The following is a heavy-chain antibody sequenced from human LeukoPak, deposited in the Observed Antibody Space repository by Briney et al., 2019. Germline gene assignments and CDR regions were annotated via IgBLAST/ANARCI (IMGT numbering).Heavy chain of an antibody. CDR3: AREYCGGECYSGFDY. J-gene: IGHJ4*02. CDR2: LSNAGTYS. CDR1: RFTFNNYA. V-gene: IGHV3-30*04. D-gene: IGHD2-21*01. Sequence: GGFLRLSCAASRFTFNNYAMHWVRQAPGKGLEWVALLSNAGTYSSYAGSVKGRFTISRDNSRNTLYLQINGLRTDDTAVYYCAREYCGGECYSGFDYWGQGTLVTVSS.